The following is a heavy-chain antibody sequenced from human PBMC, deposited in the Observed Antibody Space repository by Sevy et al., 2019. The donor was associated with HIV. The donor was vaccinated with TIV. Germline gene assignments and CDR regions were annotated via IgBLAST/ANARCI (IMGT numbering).Heavy chain of an antibody. CDR1: GIIFKSYV. CDR2: IFSGGST. V-gene: IGHV3-53*01. Sequence: GGSLRLSCAASGIIFKSYVVTWVRQAPGKGLEWVSVIFSGGSTYYADSVKGRLTISRDNSRNRLSLQMNSLRAEDTAVYYCARGMILEGSWCGMDVWGQGTTVTVSS. D-gene: IGHD3-3*01. J-gene: IGHJ6*02. CDR3: ARGMILEGSWCGMDV.